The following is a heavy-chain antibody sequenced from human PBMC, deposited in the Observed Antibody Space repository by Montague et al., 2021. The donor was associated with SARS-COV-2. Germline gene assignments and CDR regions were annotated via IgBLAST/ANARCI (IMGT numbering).Heavy chain of an antibody. V-gene: IGHV4-30-2*01. CDR2: IFHTGTP. J-gene: IGHJ5*02. Sequence: TLSLTCSLSGGSISSGGFSWIWIRQPPGKGLEWIGHIFHTGTPHYSPSLKSRVTISIDRSKNQFSLNLDSVTAADTAVYYCARLKVAPNGGWNWFDPWGQGILVTVSS. CDR1: GGSISSGGFS. CDR3: ARLKVAPNGGWNWFDP. D-gene: IGHD6-19*01.